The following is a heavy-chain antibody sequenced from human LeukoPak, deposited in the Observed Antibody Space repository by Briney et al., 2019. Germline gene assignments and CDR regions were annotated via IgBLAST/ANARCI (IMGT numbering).Heavy chain of an antibody. Sequence: GGSLRLSCAASGFTFSSYAMSWVRQAPGKGLEWVSTISGSGGSTYHADSVKGRFTISRDNSKNTLYLQMNSLRAEDTALYYCAKDGYGMDVWGQGTTVTVSS. CDR2: ISGSGGST. J-gene: IGHJ6*02. CDR3: AKDGYGMDV. CDR1: GFTFSSYA. V-gene: IGHV3-23*01.